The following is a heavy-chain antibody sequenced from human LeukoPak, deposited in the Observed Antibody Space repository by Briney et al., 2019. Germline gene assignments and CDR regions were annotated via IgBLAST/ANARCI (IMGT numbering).Heavy chain of an antibody. CDR2: ISSDGSKK. J-gene: IGHJ4*02. D-gene: IGHD3-10*01. CDR1: GFTFSSYA. CDR3: ARGWFGELYPIDY. V-gene: IGHV3-30*04. Sequence: GGSLRLSCAASGFTFSSYAMHWVRQAPGKGLEWVAVISSDGSKKNYADSVKGRFTISRDNSKNTLYLQMNSLRAEDTAVYYCARGWFGELYPIDYWGQGTLVTVSS.